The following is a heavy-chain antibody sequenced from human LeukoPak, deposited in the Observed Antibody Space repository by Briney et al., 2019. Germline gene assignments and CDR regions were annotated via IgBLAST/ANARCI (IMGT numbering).Heavy chain of an antibody. J-gene: IGHJ4*02. CDR1: GFTFSSFW. D-gene: IGHD3-3*01. CDR3: ARLDFWSGYYFDY. V-gene: IGHV3-53*01. Sequence: GGSLRLSCAASGFTFSSFWMSWVRQAPGKGLEGVAIIYIDGSTYFADSVKGRFTISRDNSKNTLYIQMNSLRAEDTAVYYCARLDFWSGYYFDYWGQGTLVTVSS. CDR2: IYIDGST.